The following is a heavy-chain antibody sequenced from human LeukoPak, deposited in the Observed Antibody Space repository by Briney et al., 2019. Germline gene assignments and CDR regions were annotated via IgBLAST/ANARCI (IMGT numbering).Heavy chain of an antibody. CDR3: ARPPSRGYSSSFEY. Sequence: KVSCKASGYTFTSYGISWVRQAPGQGLEWMGIIYPDESNIRYSPSFQGQVTISADKSISTAYLQWSSLKASDTAMYYCARPPSRGYSSSFEYWGQGTLVTVSS. D-gene: IGHD2-2*03. J-gene: IGHJ4*02. V-gene: IGHV5-51*01. CDR2: IYPDESNI. CDR1: GYTFTSYG.